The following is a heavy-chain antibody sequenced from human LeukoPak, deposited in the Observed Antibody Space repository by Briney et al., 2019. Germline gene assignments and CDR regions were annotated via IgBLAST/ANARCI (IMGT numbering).Heavy chain of an antibody. CDR2: IYTEGTT. Sequence: PGGSLRPSCAVSGFTVRSNYFSWVRQAPGKGLEWVSVIYTEGTTYYADSVKGRFIISRDNSKNTVYLQMNSLRVEDTAVYYCASEGDWGQGTLVTVSS. CDR1: GFTVRSNY. J-gene: IGHJ4*02. CDR3: ASEGD. V-gene: IGHV3-66*02. D-gene: IGHD3-16*01.